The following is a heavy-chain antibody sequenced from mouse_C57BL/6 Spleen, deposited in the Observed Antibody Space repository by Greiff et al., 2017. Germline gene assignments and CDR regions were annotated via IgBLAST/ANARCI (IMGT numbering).Heavy chain of an antibody. Sequence: EVQLQESGGGLVKPGGSLKLSCAASGFTFRDYGMHWVRQAPEKGLEWVAYISRGGGTIYYAAKVQGRYTISRDNATNTLFLQMTSLRSEDTAMYYCATAYYSSYGGFAYWGQGTLVTVSA. D-gene: IGHD2-5*01. J-gene: IGHJ3*01. CDR3: ATAYYSSYGGFAY. V-gene: IGHV5-17*01. CDR1: GFTFRDYG. CDR2: ISRGGGTI.